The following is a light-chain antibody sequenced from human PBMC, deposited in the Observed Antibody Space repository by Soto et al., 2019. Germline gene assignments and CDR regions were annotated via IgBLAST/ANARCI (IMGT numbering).Light chain of an antibody. Sequence: DIQMTQSPSTLTASVGDRAIITCRASQRVARWLAWYQQKPGKAPKVLLSGASNLGSGVPSRFSGSGFETQLTLTIHRLQPDDSATYYCQQYDTIWTLGEGTKVEI. V-gene: IGKV1-5*01. CDR1: QRVARW. J-gene: IGKJ1*01. CDR3: QQYDTIWT. CDR2: GAS.